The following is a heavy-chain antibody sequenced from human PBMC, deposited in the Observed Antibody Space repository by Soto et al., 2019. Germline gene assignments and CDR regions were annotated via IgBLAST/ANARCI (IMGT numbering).Heavy chain of an antibody. CDR3: ARQYYFGWGSYYNRPFDF. V-gene: IGHV4-39*01. CDR1: GGSISSSSYY. D-gene: IGHD3-10*01. Sequence: SQTLSLTCTVSGGSISSSSYYWGWIRQPPGKGLEWIGSIYYSGNTYYNPSLKSRVTISVDTAKNQFSLKLSSVTAADTAVYYCARQYYFGWGSYYNRPFDFWGQGTLVPVAS. CDR2: IYYSGNT. J-gene: IGHJ4*02.